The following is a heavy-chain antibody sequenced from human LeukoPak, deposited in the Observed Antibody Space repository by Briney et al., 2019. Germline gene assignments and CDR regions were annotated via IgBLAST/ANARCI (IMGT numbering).Heavy chain of an antibody. Sequence: PGGSLRLSCATSGFTFSSYAMSWVRQAPGKGLEWVSAISGSGGSTYYADSVKGRFTISRDNSKNTLYLQMNSLRAEDTAVYYCAKCRGNYYYYYMDVWGKGTTVTVSS. CDR3: AKCRGNYYYYYMDV. V-gene: IGHV3-23*01. CDR2: ISGSGGST. D-gene: IGHD2-15*01. J-gene: IGHJ6*03. CDR1: GFTFSSYA.